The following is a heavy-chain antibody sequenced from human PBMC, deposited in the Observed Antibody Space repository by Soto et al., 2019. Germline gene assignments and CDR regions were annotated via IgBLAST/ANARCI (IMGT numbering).Heavy chain of an antibody. J-gene: IGHJ4*02. Sequence: QVQLVESGGGMVQPGRSLRLSCAASGFTFSSYGMHWVRQAPGKGLEWVAVIWYDGSNKYYADSVKGRFTISRDNSKNTLYLQMNSLRAEDTAVYYCARSPPRTQWLTPIDYWGQGTLVTVSS. CDR3: ARSPPRTQWLTPIDY. CDR1: GFTFSSYG. V-gene: IGHV3-33*01. CDR2: IWYDGSNK. D-gene: IGHD6-19*01.